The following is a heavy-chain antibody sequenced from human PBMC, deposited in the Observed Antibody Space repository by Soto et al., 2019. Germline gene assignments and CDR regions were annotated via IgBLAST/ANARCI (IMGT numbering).Heavy chain of an antibody. J-gene: IGHJ4*02. Sequence: EVQVLESGGGLVQPGGSLRLSCAASGFTFSSYAMNWVRQAPGKGLEWVSGISATGVKTYSADSVKGRFTISRDNSKGTVYLEMNSLRAEDTAVYYCTKSRSAMVYYFDFWGLGALVTVSS. CDR1: GFTFSSYA. V-gene: IGHV3-23*01. D-gene: IGHD1-20*01. CDR3: TKSRSAMVYYFDF. CDR2: ISATGVKT.